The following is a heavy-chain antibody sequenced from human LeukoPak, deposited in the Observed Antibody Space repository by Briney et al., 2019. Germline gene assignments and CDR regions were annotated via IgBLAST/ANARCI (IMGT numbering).Heavy chain of an antibody. Sequence: SVKVSCKASGGTFSSYAISWVRQAPGQGLEWMGGIIPIFGTANYAQKFQGRVTITTDESTSTAYMELSSLRSEDTAVYYCARSGDVVVPAASYYYYMDVWGKGTTVTVS. D-gene: IGHD2-2*01. CDR2: IIPIFGTA. J-gene: IGHJ6*03. V-gene: IGHV1-69*05. CDR1: GGTFSSYA. CDR3: ARSGDVVVPAASYYYYMDV.